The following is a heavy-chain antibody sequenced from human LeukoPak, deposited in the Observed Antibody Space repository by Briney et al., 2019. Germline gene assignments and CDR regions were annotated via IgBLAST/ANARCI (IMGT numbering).Heavy chain of an antibody. V-gene: IGHV3-30*02. CDR3: AKDLGNLWRGWPDF. CDR2: IQFDGNNK. Sequence: GGSLRLSCAASGFTFSSYGMHWVRQAPGKGLKWVAFIQFDGNNKYYTDSVKGRFTISRDNSKNTLYLQMNSVRAEDTAVYYCAKDLGNLWRGWPDFWGQGTLVTVSS. J-gene: IGHJ4*02. CDR1: GFTFSSYG. D-gene: IGHD3-3*01.